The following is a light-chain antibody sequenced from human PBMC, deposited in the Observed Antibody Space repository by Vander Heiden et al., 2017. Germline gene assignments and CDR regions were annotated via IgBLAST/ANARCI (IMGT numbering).Light chain of an antibody. Sequence: QSALAQPASVSASPGQSITISCTGTTSDVGGYDSVSWYQQHPDKAPKLILYEVTSRPSGISNRFSGSKSGDTASLTISGLQPEDEADYYCSSFTTFSTVSFGGGTKVTVL. CDR3: SSFTTFSTVS. J-gene: IGLJ2*01. CDR2: EVT. CDR1: TSDVGGYDS. V-gene: IGLV2-14*01.